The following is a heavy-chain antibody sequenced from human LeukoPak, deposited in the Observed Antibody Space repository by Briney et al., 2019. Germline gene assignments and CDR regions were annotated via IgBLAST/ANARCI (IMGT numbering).Heavy chain of an antibody. V-gene: IGHV1-2*06. CDR3: ARVGYYESSGYYEY. CDR1: GYTLTDYY. Sequence: ASVKVSCKASGYTLTDYYMHWVRQAPGQGLEWMGRINPNSGGTNYAQKFQGRVTMTRDTSITTVYMELSRLRSDDTAVYYCARVGYYESSGYYEYWGQGTLVTVSS. D-gene: IGHD3-22*01. J-gene: IGHJ4*02. CDR2: INPNSGGT.